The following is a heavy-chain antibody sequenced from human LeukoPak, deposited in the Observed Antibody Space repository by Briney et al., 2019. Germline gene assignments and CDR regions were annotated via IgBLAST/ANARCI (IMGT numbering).Heavy chain of an antibody. J-gene: IGHJ4*02. CDR3: SGQYSSSSVVDY. V-gene: IGHV3-48*03. CDR2: ISSSGSIM. D-gene: IGHD6-6*01. Sequence: GGPLRLSCAASGFSFSSYEMNWVRQAPGKGLEWVSYISSSGSIMYSADSVKGRFTISRDNAKNSLYLQMNSLRAEDTAIYYCSGQYSSSSVVDYWGQGTLVTVSS. CDR1: GFSFSSYE.